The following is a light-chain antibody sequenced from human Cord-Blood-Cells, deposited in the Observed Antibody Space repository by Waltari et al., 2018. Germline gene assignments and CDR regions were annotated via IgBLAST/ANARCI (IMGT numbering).Light chain of an antibody. CDR3: CSYAGSSTVV. V-gene: IGLV2-23*01. CDR2: EGS. CDR1: SRDVASYNL. J-gene: IGLJ2*01. Sequence: QSALTQPASVSGSPGQSITISCTGTSRDVASYNLVSWYQQHPGKAPKLMIYEGSKRPSGVSNRFSGSKSGNTASLTISGLQAEDEADYYCCSYAGSSTVVFGGGTKLTVL.